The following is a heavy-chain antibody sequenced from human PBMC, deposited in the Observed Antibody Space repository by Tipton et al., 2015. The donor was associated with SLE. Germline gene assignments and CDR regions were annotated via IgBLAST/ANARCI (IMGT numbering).Heavy chain of an antibody. D-gene: IGHD3-3*01. CDR1: GFTFSSYW. CDR2: IKEDGRQK. Sequence: GSLRLSCVASGFTFSSYWMSWVRQAPGRGLEWVANIKEDGRQKFYVDSIKGRFTISRDNDKNSVYLQMNSLRAEDTAIYFCARGDFSSGDYNDAFDIWGQGTMVTVSS. J-gene: IGHJ3*02. V-gene: IGHV3-7*01. CDR3: ARGDFSSGDYNDAFDI.